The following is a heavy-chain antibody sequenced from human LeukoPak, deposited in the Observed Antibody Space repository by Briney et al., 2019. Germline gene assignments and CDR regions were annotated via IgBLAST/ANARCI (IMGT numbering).Heavy chain of an antibody. V-gene: IGHV3-33*01. Sequence: GGSLRLSCAASGFTFSSYGMHWVRQAPGKGLEWVAVIWYDGSNKYCADSVKGRFTISRDNSKNTLYLQMNSLRAEDTAVYYCARDARHYGDYGDFDYWGQGTLVTVSS. CDR2: IWYDGSNK. CDR3: ARDARHYGDYGDFDY. D-gene: IGHD4-17*01. CDR1: GFTFSSYG. J-gene: IGHJ4*02.